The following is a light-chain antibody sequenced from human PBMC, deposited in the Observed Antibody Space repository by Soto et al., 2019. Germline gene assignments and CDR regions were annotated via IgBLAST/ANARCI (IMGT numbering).Light chain of an antibody. CDR2: GNS. CDR3: QSYDSSLSGSVV. Sequence: QSALTQPPPVSGAPGQRVTISCTGSSSNIGAGYDVHWYQQLPGTAPKLLIYGNSNRPSGVPDRFSGSKSGTSASLAITGLQAEDEADYYCQSYDSSLSGSVVFGGGTKLTVL. J-gene: IGLJ2*01. CDR1: SSNIGAGYD. V-gene: IGLV1-40*01.